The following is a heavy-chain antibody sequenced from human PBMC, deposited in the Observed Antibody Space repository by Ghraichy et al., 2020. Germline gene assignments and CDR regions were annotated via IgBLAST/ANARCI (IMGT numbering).Heavy chain of an antibody. CDR2: IYYSGRT. J-gene: IGHJ5*02. Sequence: SETLSLTCTVSGGSISSSSYYWGWIRQPPGKGLEWIGSIYYSGRTYYNPSLKSRVTISVDTSKNQFSLKLSSVTAADTAVYYCARRGDADYDFWMAFDPWGQGTLVTVSS. CDR1: GGSISSSSYY. V-gene: IGHV4-39*01. D-gene: IGHD3-3*01. CDR3: ARRGDADYDFWMAFDP.